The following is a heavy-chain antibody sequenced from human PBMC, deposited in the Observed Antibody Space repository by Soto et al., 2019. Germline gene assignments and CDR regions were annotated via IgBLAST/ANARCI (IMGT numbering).Heavy chain of an antibody. D-gene: IGHD1-26*01. CDR3: ARLWVGATDLTYYYYYGMDV. CDR1: GYSISSGYY. J-gene: IGHJ6*02. V-gene: IGHV4-38-2*01. CDR2: IYHSGST. Sequence: KPSETLSLTCAVSGYSISSGYYWGWIRQPPGKGLEWIGSIYHSGSTYYNPSLKSRVTISVDTSKNQFSLKLSSVTAADTAVYYCARLWVGATDLTYYYYYGMDVWGQGTTVTVSS.